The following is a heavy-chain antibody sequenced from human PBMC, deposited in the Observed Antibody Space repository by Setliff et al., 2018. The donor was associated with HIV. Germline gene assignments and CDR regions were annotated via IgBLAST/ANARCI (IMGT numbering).Heavy chain of an antibody. CDR2: ISSSSYI. V-gene: IGHV3-21*01. CDR1: GFTFSSYS. CDR3: ARQGNWEFDY. Sequence: GGSLRLSCAASGFTFSSYSMHWVRQAPGKGLEWVSSISSSSYIYYADSVKGRFTISRDNAKISLYLQMNSLRAEDTALYYCARQGNWEFDYWGQGTLVTVSS. J-gene: IGHJ4*02. D-gene: IGHD7-27*01.